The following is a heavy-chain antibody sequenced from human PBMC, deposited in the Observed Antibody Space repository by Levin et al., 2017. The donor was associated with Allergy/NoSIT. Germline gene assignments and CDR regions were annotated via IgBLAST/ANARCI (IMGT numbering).Heavy chain of an antibody. J-gene: IGHJ3*02. Sequence: RASVKVSCKASGYTFTSYGISWVRQAPGQGLEWMGWISAYNGNTNYAQKLQGRVTMTTDTSTSTAYMELRSLRSDDTAVYYCARASAGLYEDAFDIWGQGTMVTVSS. CDR1: GYTFTSYG. CDR3: ARASAGLYEDAFDI. D-gene: IGHD3-10*01. V-gene: IGHV1-18*01. CDR2: ISAYNGNT.